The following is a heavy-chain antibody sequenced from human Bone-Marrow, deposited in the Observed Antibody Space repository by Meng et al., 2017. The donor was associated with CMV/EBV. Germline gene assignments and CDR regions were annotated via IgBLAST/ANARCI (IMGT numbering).Heavy chain of an antibody. CDR3: ASSIAAHPVLFDY. J-gene: IGHJ4*02. CDR2: ISSSSSYI. Sequence: GGSLRLSCAASGFTFSSYSMNWVRQAPGKGLEWVSSISSSSSYIYYADSVKGRFTISRDNAKNSLYLQMNSLRAEDTAVYYCASSIAAHPVLFDYWGQGTLVTVSS. V-gene: IGHV3-21*01. CDR1: GFTFSSYS. D-gene: IGHD6-6*01.